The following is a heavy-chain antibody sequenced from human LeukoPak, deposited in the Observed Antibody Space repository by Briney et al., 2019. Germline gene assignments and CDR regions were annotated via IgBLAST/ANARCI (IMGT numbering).Heavy chain of an antibody. CDR3: ARDNPNYGGNWFDP. CDR2: IIPLFGAA. Sequence: SVKVSCKASGGSFSTSTISLVRQAPGQGLEWMGGIIPLFGAANYAQKFKGRVTITADKSTSTAYMELSTLRSEDTAVYYCARDNPNYGGNWFDPWGQGTMVTVSS. D-gene: IGHD4-23*01. J-gene: IGHJ5*02. V-gene: IGHV1-69*06. CDR1: GGSFSTST.